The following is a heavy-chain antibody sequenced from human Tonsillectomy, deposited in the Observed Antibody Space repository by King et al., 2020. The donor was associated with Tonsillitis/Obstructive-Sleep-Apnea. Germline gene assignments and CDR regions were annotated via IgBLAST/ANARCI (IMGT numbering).Heavy chain of an antibody. CDR2: IRSKANSYST. CDR1: GFTFSGSA. CDR3: TRPGGDCTNGVCYTRFGLHY. Sequence: VQLVESGGGLVQPGGSLKLSCAASGFTFSGSAMHWVRQASGKGLEWVGRIRSKANSYSTAYAASVKGRFTISRDDSKNTAYLQMNSLKTKDTAVYYCTRPGGDCTNGVCYTRFGLHYWGQGTLVTVSS. D-gene: IGHD2-8*01. V-gene: IGHV3-73*02. J-gene: IGHJ4*02.